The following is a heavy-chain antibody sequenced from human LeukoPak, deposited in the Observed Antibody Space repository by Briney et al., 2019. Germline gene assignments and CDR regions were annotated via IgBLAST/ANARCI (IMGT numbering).Heavy chain of an antibody. CDR3: ARGPMIVVVITQGYGWFDP. D-gene: IGHD3-22*01. CDR2: INHSGST. Sequence: PSETLSLTCAVYGGTFSGYYWSWIRQPPGKGLEWVGEINHSGSTNYNPSLKSRVTISVDTSKHQFSLKLSSVTDAHTDVYYCARGPMIVVVITQGYGWFDPWGQGTLVTVSS. CDR1: GGTFSGYY. J-gene: IGHJ5*02. V-gene: IGHV4-34*01.